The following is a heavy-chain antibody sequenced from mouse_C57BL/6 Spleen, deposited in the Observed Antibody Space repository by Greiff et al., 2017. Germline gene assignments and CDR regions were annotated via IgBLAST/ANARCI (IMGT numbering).Heavy chain of an antibody. CDR2: IDPSDSYT. CDR1: GYTFTSYW. D-gene: IGHD2-5*01. V-gene: IGHV1-69*01. J-gene: IGHJ2*01. Sequence: VQLQQPGAELVMPGASVKLSCKASGYTFTSYWMHWVKQRPGQGLEWIGEIDPSDSYTNYNQKFKGKSTLTVDKSSSTAYMQLSSLTSEDSAVYYCAAGSYSNYYFDYWGQGTTLTVSS. CDR3: AAGSYSNYYFDY.